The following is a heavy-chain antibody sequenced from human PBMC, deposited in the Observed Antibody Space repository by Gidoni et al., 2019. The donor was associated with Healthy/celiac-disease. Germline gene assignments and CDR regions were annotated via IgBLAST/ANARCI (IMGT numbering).Heavy chain of an antibody. Sequence: QVQLQESGPGLVKPSQTLSLTCTVSGGPISSGSYYWSWIRQPAGKGLEWIGRIYTSGSTNYNPSLKSRVTMSVDTSKNQFSLKLSSVTAADTAVYYCARAPFTVTSRFDYWGQGTLVTVSS. D-gene: IGHD4-17*01. V-gene: IGHV4-61*02. CDR2: IYTSGST. CDR1: GGPISSGSYY. CDR3: ARAPFTVTSRFDY. J-gene: IGHJ4*02.